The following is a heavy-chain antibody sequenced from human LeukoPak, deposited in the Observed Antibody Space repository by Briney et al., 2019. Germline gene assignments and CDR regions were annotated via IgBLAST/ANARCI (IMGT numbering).Heavy chain of an antibody. CDR1: GLTFDDYA. CDR3: AKVPHYYDSSGYSD. V-gene: IGHV3-9*01. CDR2: ISWNSGSI. D-gene: IGHD3-22*01. Sequence: GRSLRLSCAASGLTFDDYAMHWVRQAPGKGLEWVSGISWNSGSIGYADSVKGRFTISRDNAKNSLYLQMNSLRAEDTALYYCAKVPHYYDSSGYSDWGQGTLVTVSS. J-gene: IGHJ4*02.